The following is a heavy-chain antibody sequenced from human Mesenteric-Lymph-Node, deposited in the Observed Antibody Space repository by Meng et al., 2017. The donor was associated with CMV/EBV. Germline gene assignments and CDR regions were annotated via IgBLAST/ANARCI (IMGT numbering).Heavy chain of an antibody. CDR1: GFTFSSYW. D-gene: IGHD4-23*01. CDR3: TSGNSHAFDM. Sequence: GESLKISCEASGFTFSSYWRHWVRQVPGKGLVWVARINSDGSSASYAESVKGRFTISRDNAKNTLYLQMNSLRAEDTAVYYCTSGNSHAFDMWGQGTMVTVSS. CDR2: INSDGSSA. V-gene: IGHV3-74*01. J-gene: IGHJ3*02.